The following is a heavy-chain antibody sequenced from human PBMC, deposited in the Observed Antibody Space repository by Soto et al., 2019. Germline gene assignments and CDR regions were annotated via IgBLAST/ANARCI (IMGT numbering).Heavy chain of an antibody. V-gene: IGHV3-53*04. J-gene: IGHJ5*02. D-gene: IGHD3-10*01. CDR3: ASEGSSIT. CDR2: IYSGGST. CDR1: GFTVSSNY. Sequence: EVQLVESGGGLVQPGGSLRLSCAASGFTVSSNYMSWVRQAPGKGLEWVSVIYSGGSTYYADSVKGRFTISRHNSKNTLHLQMNSLRAEDTAVYSWASEGSSITWGQGTLVTVSS.